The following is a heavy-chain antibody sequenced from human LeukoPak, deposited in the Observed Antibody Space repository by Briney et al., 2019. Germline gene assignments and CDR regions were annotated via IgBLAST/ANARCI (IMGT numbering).Heavy chain of an antibody. CDR2: IYTSGST. CDR1: GGSISSGSYY. V-gene: IGHV4-61*02. D-gene: IGHD3-10*01. Sequence: SQTLSLTCTVSGGSISSGSYYWSWIRQPAGKGLEWIGRIYTSGSTNYNPSLKSRVTISVDTSKNQFSLKLSSVTAADTAVYYCARETSGSWYYYYYYMDVWGKGTTVTISS. J-gene: IGHJ6*03. CDR3: ARETSGSWYYYYYYMDV.